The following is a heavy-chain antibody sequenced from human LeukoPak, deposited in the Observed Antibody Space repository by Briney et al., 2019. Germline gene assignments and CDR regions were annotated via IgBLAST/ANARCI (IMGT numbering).Heavy chain of an antibody. CDR3: AKGLYRLGEHWFDP. V-gene: IGHV1-69*04. J-gene: IGHJ5*02. D-gene: IGHD3-16*01. Sequence: ASVKVSCKASGGTFSSYAISWVRQAPGQGLEGMGRIIPILGIANYTQKFQGRVTITADKSTSTAYMELSSLRSEDTAVYYCAKGLYRLGEHWFDPWGQGTLVTVSS. CDR2: IIPILGIA. CDR1: GGTFSSYA.